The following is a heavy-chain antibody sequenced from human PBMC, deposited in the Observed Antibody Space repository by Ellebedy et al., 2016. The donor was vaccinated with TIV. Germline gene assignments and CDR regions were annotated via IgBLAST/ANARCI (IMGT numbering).Heavy chain of an antibody. V-gene: IGHV3-7*01. Sequence: GESLKISCAASGFTFETYWMSWVRRAPGKGLEWVANIQQDGSEKYYVDSVKGRFTISRDNAKNSVDLQMNTLRAEDTAVYYCATTLNYGGSCFFDNWGQGTLVTGSS. J-gene: IGHJ4*02. CDR3: ATTLNYGGSCFFDN. D-gene: IGHD2-15*01. CDR1: GFTFETYW. CDR2: IQQDGSEK.